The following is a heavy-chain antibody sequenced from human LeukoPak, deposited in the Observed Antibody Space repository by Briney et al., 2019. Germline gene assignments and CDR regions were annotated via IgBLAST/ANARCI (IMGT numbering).Heavy chain of an antibody. V-gene: IGHV4-59*12. CDR2: IYHSGST. J-gene: IGHJ4*02. CDR3: ARDQGHDGAVTFDY. D-gene: IGHD6-19*01. Sequence: SETLSLTCTVSGGSISSYYWSWIRQPPGKGLEWIGYIYHSGSTYYNPSLKSRVTISVDRSKNQFSLKLSSVTAADTAVYYCARDQGHDGAVTFDYWGQGTLVTVSS. CDR1: GGSISSYY.